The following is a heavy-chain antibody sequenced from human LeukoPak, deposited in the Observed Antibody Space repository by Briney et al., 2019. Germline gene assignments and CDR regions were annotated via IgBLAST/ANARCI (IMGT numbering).Heavy chain of an antibody. CDR1: VYTFTSYY. CDR3: ARAYGSGSYTLLFFDY. Sequence: ASVKVSCKASVYTFTSYYMLWVRQAPGQGLEWMGIINPSGGSTSYAQKFQGRVTMTRDTSTSTVYMELSSLRSEDTAVYYCARAYGSGSYTLLFFDYWGQGTLVTVSS. D-gene: IGHD3-10*01. V-gene: IGHV1-46*01. CDR2: INPSGGST. J-gene: IGHJ4*02.